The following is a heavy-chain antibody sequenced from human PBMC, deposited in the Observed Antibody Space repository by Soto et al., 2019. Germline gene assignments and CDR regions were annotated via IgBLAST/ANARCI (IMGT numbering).Heavy chain of an antibody. J-gene: IGHJ6*02. Sequence: QVQLVQSGAEVKKPGSSVKVSCKASGGTFSSYAISWVRQAPGQGLEWMGGVIPIFGTANYAQKFQGRVKITGDESKSTAYMELSSLRSEDTAVYYCARDRIAAAGSAGMDVWGQGTTITVSS. CDR3: ARDRIAAAGSAGMDV. CDR1: GGTFSSYA. D-gene: IGHD6-13*01. CDR2: VIPIFGTA. V-gene: IGHV1-69*12.